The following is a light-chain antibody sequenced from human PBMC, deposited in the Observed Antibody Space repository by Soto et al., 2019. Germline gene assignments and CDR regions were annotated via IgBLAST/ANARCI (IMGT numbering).Light chain of an antibody. J-gene: IGKJ4*01. Sequence: EIVLTQSPGTLSLSPGERATLSCRASQSVSSSYLAWYQQKPGQAPRLLIYGASSSATGIPGRFSGSGSGTDFTLTISRLEPEDFAVYYCQQYGSSPPLTFGGGTKVEIK. CDR3: QQYGSSPPLT. V-gene: IGKV3-20*01. CDR1: QSVSSSY. CDR2: GAS.